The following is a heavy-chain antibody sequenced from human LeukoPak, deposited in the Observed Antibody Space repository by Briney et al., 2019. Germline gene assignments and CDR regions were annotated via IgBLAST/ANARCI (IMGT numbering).Heavy chain of an antibody. J-gene: IGHJ4*02. CDR3: AKEQELEEGIVGANY. V-gene: IGHV3-21*04. D-gene: IGHD1-26*01. CDR2: ISSSSSYI. CDR1: GFTFSSYS. Sequence: GGSLRLSCAASGFTFSSYSMNWVRQAPGKGLEWVSSISSSSSYIYYADSVKGRFTISRDNAKNSLYLQMNSLRAEDTAVYYCAKEQELEEGIVGANYWGQGTLVTASS.